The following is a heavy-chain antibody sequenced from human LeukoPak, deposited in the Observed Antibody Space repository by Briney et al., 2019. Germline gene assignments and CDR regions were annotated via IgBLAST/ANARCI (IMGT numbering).Heavy chain of an antibody. V-gene: IGHV4-34*01. J-gene: IGHJ2*01. CDR3: ARGKVVVAARCRGGSCYSHWYFNL. CDR1: GGSFSGYY. D-gene: IGHD2-15*01. CDR2: INHSGST. Sequence: SETLSLTCAVYGGSFSGYYWSWIRQPPGKGLEWIGEINHSGSTNYNPSLKSRVTISVDTSKNQFSLKLSSVTAADTAVYYCARGKVVVAARCRGGSCYSHWYFNLWGRGTLVTVSS.